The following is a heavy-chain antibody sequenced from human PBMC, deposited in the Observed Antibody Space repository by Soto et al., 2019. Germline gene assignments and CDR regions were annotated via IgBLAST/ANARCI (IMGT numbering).Heavy chain of an antibody. Sequence: ASVKVSCKASAYSFTTYHMHWVRQAPGKGLEWMGLINPEGGATNYAQKFQGRVTITADESTSTAYLELSSLRFEDTAVYYCARGYSSGWALSGYWGQGTLVTVSS. CDR1: AYSFTTYH. J-gene: IGHJ4*02. CDR2: INPEGGAT. D-gene: IGHD6-19*01. CDR3: ARGYSSGWALSGY. V-gene: IGHV1-46*01.